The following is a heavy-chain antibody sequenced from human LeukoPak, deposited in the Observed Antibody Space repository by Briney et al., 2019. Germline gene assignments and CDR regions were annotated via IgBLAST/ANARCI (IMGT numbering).Heavy chain of an antibody. D-gene: IGHD4-17*01. Sequence: SETLSLTCAVYGGSFSGYFWSWIRQPPGKGLEWIGYIYHSGSTYYNPSLKSRVTISVDRSKNQFSLKLSSVTAADTAVYYCAREGHDYGDYGWYFDLWGRGTLVTVSS. CDR3: AREGHDYGDYGWYFDL. J-gene: IGHJ2*01. CDR1: GGSFSGYF. CDR2: IYHSGST. V-gene: IGHV4-30-2*01.